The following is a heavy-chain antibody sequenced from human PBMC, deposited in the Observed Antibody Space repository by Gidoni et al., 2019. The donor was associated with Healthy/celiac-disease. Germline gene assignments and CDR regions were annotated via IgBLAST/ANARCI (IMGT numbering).Heavy chain of an antibody. J-gene: IGHJ4*02. CDR2: IIPIFGTA. CDR1: GGTFSSYA. Sequence: QVQLVQSGAEVTKPGSSVKVSCKASGGTFSSYAISWVRQAPGQGLEWMGGIIPIFGTANYEQKFQGRVTITADESTSTAYMELSSLKSEDTAVYYCASPEGDCGGDCYYYYFDYWGQGTLVTVSS. D-gene: IGHD2-21*02. V-gene: IGHV1-69*01. CDR3: ASPEGDCGGDCYYYYFDY.